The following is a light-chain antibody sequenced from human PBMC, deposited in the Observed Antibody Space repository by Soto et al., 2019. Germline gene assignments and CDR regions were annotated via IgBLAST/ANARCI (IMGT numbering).Light chain of an antibody. CDR1: QSISSY. CDR3: QRRYSTHPT. CDR2: AAS. Sequence: DIQMTQSPSSLSASVGDRVTITCRASQSISSYLNCYQQKPGKAPKLLSYAASSLQSGVPSRFSGSGSGTGFTLTISSVQPEDFVTYDCQRRYSTHPTFCEWTKVELK. V-gene: IGKV1-39*01. J-gene: IGKJ1*01.